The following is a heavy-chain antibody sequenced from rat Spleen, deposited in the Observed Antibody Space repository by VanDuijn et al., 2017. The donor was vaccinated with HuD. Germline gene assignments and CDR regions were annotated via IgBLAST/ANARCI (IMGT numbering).Heavy chain of an antibody. V-gene: IGHV5-20*01. Sequence: EVQLVESGGGLVQPGRSLTLSCAASGFTFSDYYMSWVRQAPTRGLEWVASIKYEGDSIYYRDSVKGRFPISRDNAKSRLYLKMDSLRSEDTATYYCTRERILRSTGFDHWGQGVMVTVSS. J-gene: IGHJ2*01. CDR1: GFTFSDYY. D-gene: IGHD1-6*01. CDR2: IKYEGDSI. CDR3: TRERILRSTGFDH.